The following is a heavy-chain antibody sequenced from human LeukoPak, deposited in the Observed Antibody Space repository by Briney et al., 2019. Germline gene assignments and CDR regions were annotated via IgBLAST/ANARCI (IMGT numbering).Heavy chain of an antibody. CDR1: GGSVSSYY. CDR3: ARDNWNYGSSMDV. J-gene: IGHJ6*02. D-gene: IGHD1-7*01. Sequence: SETLSLTCTVSGGSVSSYYWSWIRQPPGKGLEWIGYIYYSGSTNYNPSLKSRVTISVDTSKNQFSLKLSSVTAANTAVYHCARDNWNYGSSMDVWGQGTTVTVSS. V-gene: IGHV4-59*02. CDR2: IYYSGST.